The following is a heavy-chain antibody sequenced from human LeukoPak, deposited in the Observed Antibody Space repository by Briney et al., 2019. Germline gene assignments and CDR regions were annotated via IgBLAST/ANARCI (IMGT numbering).Heavy chain of an antibody. CDR1: GYTFTGDY. V-gene: IGHV1-2*02. Sequence: ASVKVSCKASGYTFTGDYMHWVRQAPGQGLEWMGWINPNSGGSNYTQKFQGRVTMTRDTSISTAYMELSRLRSDDTAVYYCARGGVTMVAPWGQGTLVTVSS. D-gene: IGHD3-10*01. CDR3: ARGGVTMVAP. CDR2: INPNSGGS. J-gene: IGHJ5*02.